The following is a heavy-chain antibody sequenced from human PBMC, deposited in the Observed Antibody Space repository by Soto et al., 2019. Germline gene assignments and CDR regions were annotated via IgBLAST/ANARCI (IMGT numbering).Heavy chain of an antibody. CDR1: GGTFSSYA. V-gene: IGHV1-69*06. Sequence: QVQLVQSGAEVKKPGSSVKVSCKASGGTFSSYAISWVRQAPGQGLEWMRGIIPIFGTANYAQKFQGRVTITADKSTSTAYMELSSLRSEDTAVYYCASTYYYDSSGYYKAFDYWGQGTLVTVSS. CDR2: IIPIFGTA. D-gene: IGHD3-22*01. J-gene: IGHJ4*02. CDR3: ASTYYYDSSGYYKAFDY.